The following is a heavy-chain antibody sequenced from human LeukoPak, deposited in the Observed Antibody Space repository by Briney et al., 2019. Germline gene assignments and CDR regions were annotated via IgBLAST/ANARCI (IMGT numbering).Heavy chain of an antibody. D-gene: IGHD3-10*01. V-gene: IGHV3-74*01. Sequence: GGSLRLSCAASGFTFSSYWMHWVRQAPGKGLVWVSRINSDGSSTSYADSVKGRFTISRDNAKNTLYLQMNSLRAEDTAVYYCAVLWFGENCFDYWGQGTLVTVSS. J-gene: IGHJ4*02. CDR1: GFTFSSYW. CDR2: INSDGSST. CDR3: AVLWFGENCFDY.